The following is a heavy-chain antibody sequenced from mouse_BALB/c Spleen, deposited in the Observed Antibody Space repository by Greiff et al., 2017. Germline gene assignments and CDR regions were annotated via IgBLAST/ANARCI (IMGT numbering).Heavy chain of an antibody. D-gene: IGHD1-1*01. J-gene: IGHJ3*01. V-gene: IGHV5-6-5*01. Sequence: EVKLMESGGGLVKPGGSLKLSCAASGFTFSSYAMSWVRQTPEKRLEWVASIISGGSTYYPDSVKGRFTISRDNARNILYLQMSSLRSEDTAMYYCARGEGGSSPFAYWGQGTLVTVSA. CDR2: IISGGST. CDR1: GFTFSSYA. CDR3: ARGEGGSSPFAY.